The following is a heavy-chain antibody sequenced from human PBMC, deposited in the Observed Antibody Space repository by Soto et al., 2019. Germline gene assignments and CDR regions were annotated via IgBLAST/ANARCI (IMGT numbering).Heavy chain of an antibody. V-gene: IGHV4-59*01. CDR1: GGSISSYY. CDR3: ARDPLRGGAITGHSYGMDV. D-gene: IGHD1-26*01. CDR2: IYYSGST. J-gene: IGHJ6*02. Sequence: SETLSLTCTVSGGSISSYYWSWIRQPPGKGLEWIGYIYYSGSTNYNPSLKSRVTISVDTSKNQFSLKLSSVTAADTAVYYCARDPLRGGAITGHSYGMDVWGQGTTVTVSS.